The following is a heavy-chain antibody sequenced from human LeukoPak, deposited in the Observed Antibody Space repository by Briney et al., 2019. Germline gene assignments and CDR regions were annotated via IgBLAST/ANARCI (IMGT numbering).Heavy chain of an antibody. D-gene: IGHD2-15*01. CDR2: IKEVGSEK. CDR1: GFTFSSYW. V-gene: IGHV3-7*01. Sequence: GGSLRLSCAASGFTFSSYWMSWVRQAPGKGLEWVANIKEVGSEKFYVDSVRGRFTISRDNAKNSLYLQMNSLRAEDTAVYYCARGVAAHEFYYYYYYMDVWGKGTTVTVSS. CDR3: ARGVAAHEFYYYYYYMDV. J-gene: IGHJ6*03.